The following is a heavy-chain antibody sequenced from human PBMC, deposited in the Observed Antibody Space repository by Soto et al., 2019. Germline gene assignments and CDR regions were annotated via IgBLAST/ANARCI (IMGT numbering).Heavy chain of an antibody. V-gene: IGHV1-2*04. CDR1: GYTFTGYY. J-gene: IGHJ5*02. D-gene: IGHD2-2*01. CDR3: ARGTLISPIDWFDP. Sequence: ASVKVSCKASGYTFTGYYMHWVRQAPGQGLEWMGWINPNSGGTNYAQKFQGWVTMTRDTSISTAYMELSRLRSDDTAVYYCARGTLISPIDWFDPWGQGTLVTVSS. CDR2: INPNSGGT.